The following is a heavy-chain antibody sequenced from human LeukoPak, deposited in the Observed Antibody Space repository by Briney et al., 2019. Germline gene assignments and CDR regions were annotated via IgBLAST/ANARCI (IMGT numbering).Heavy chain of an antibody. V-gene: IGHV4-34*01. CDR1: GGSFSGYH. D-gene: IGHD4-23*01. J-gene: IGHJ4*02. CDR2: INHRGRT. CDR3: ARDPTTVVTTPYYFDF. Sequence: SETLSLTCAVYGGSFSGYHWNWIRQSPGKGLEGIGEINHRGRTNYNPSLKNRVTISVEPSKNQFSLKLSSVTAADTAIYYCARDPTTVVTTPYYFDFWGQGTLVTVSS.